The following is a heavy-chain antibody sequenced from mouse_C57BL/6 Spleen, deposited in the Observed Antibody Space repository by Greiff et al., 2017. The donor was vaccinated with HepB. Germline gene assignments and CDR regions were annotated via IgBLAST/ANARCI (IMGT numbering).Heavy chain of an antibody. D-gene: IGHD1-1*01. V-gene: IGHV1-42*01. J-gene: IGHJ1*03. CDR1: GYSFTGYY. Sequence: VQLQQSGPELVKPGASVKLSCKASGYSFTGYYMNWVKQSPEKSLEWIGEINPSTGGTTYNQKFKGKATLTVDKSSSTAYMQLKSLTSEDSAVYYCTRGDYHGYFDVWGTGTTVTVSS. CDR2: INPSTGGT. CDR3: TRGDYHGYFDV.